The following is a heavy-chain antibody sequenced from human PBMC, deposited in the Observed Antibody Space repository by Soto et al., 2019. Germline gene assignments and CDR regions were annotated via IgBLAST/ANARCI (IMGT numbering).Heavy chain of an antibody. CDR2: INAGNGNT. J-gene: IGHJ4*02. D-gene: IGHD5-18*01. Sequence: VNVSRKTAGYGFTVYAIDWVSKNNGQRLEWMGWINAGNGNTKYSQKFQGRFTISRDNSKNTLYLQMNSLRAEDTAVYYCARHGYSYGGGYFDYWGQGTLVTGSS. V-gene: IGHV1-3*01. CDR3: ARHGYSYGGGYFDY. CDR1: GYGFTVYA.